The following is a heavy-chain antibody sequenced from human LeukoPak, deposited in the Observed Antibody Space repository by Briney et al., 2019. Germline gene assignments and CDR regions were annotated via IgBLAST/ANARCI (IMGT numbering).Heavy chain of an antibody. Sequence: ASVKVSRKASGYTFTGYYMHWVRQAPGQGLEWMGWINPNSGGTNYAQKFQGWVTMTRDTSISTAYMELSRLRSDDTAVYYCARVESSGWYDYWGQGTLVTVSS. D-gene: IGHD6-19*01. CDR1: GYTFTGYY. J-gene: IGHJ4*02. V-gene: IGHV1-2*04. CDR2: INPNSGGT. CDR3: ARVESSGWYDY.